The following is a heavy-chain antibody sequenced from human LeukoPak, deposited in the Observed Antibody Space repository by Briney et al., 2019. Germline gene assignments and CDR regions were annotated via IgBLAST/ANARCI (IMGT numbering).Heavy chain of an antibody. CDR2: INLRGSI. J-gene: IGHJ6*04. D-gene: IGHD1-1*01. CDR3: ARGTGTTVLYYYYGMDV. CDR1: GESFGRHY. V-gene: IGHV4-34*01. Sequence: PSETLSLTCAVYGESFGRHYWAWLRQSQGKGLEWLGEINLRGSISYSPSLKSRVTISVDTSKNQFSLKLSSVTAADTAVYYCARGTGTTVLYYYYGMDVWGKGTTVTVSS.